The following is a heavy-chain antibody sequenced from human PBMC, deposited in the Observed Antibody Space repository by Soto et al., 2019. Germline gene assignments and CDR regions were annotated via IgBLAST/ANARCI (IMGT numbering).Heavy chain of an antibody. V-gene: IGHV4-59*08. CDR1: GGSIIDFY. Sequence: SQIMCLTWSVAGGSIIDFYWSWIRQPPGKGLEWIGYVYYSGSTNYNPSLKSRVTISVDTSKNQFSLRLSSVTAADTAVYYCARLDSVYVSDYWGQGTLVTVSS. CDR2: VYYSGST. CDR3: ARLDSVYVSDY. J-gene: IGHJ4*02. D-gene: IGHD3-22*01.